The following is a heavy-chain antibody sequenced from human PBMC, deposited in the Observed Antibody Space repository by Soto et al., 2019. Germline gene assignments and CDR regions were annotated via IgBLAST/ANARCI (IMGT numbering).Heavy chain of an antibody. J-gene: IGHJ4*02. D-gene: IGHD6-13*01. CDR1: GFTFNTYA. CDR3: ARISSSSCTDY. CDR2: ISADGAGT. Sequence: PGGSLRLSCAASGFTFNTYAMNWVRQAPGKGLEWVSAISADGAGTYYADSVKGRLTISRDNSKNTLSLQMNSLRAEDTAIFYCARISSSSCTDYWGQGTLVTVSS. V-gene: IGHV3-23*01.